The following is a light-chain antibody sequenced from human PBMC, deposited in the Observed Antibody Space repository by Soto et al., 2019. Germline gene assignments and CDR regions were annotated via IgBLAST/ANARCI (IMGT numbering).Light chain of an antibody. CDR3: QQFSNYPHV. V-gene: IGKV3-15*01. CDR2: GAS. J-gene: IGKJ5*01. Sequence: TQPPGTLSLSPGEIATPFCRASQSVSSNLAWYQQKHGQAPRVLIYGASTRPTGIPARFSGSGSGTEFTLTISSLQSEDFAVYYCQQFSNYPHVFGQGTRLEIK. CDR1: QSVSSN.